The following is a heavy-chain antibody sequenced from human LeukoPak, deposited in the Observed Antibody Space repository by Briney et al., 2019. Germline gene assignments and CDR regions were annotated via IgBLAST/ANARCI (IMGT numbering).Heavy chain of an antibody. J-gene: IGHJ3*02. D-gene: IGHD3-22*01. CDR3: AKNLDSNSYHTDDAFDI. CDR1: GFTFSDYY. Sequence: GGSLRLSCAASGFTFSDYYMSWIRQAPGEGLEWVSVISVSGYSTYYADSVKGRFTISRDNSKNTLHLQMHSLRAEDTAVYYCAKNLDSNSYHTDDAFDIWGHGTVVTVSS. V-gene: IGHV3-23*01. CDR2: ISVSGYST.